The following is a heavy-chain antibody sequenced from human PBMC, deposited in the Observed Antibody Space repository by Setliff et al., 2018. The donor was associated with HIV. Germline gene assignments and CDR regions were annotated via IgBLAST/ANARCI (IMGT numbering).Heavy chain of an antibody. J-gene: IGHJ3*02. CDR2: VSYTGRT. Sequence: NPSETLSLTCTVSGGSTTSSTYYWGWIRQPPGRGLEWIGSVSYTGRTYYNPSLKSRVAISIDTSRNQFSLNLSSVTAADTAVYYCVRHNPTVVTDGHDIWGQGIKVTVSS. V-gene: IGHV4-39*01. CDR3: VRHNPTVVTDGHDI. D-gene: IGHD2-21*02. CDR1: GGSTTSSTYY.